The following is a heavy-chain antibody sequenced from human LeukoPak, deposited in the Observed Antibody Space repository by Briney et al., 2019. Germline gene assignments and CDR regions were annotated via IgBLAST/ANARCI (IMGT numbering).Heavy chain of an antibody. D-gene: IGHD6-13*01. CDR3: ARRSWYGDYYYMDV. CDR2: ISSSSSYI. Sequence: GGSLRLSCAASGFTFSSYSMNWVRQAPGKGLEWVASISSSSSYIYYADSVKGRFTISRDNAKNSLYLQMNSLRAEDTAVYYCARRSWYGDYYYMDVWGKGTTVTVSS. CDR1: GFTFSSYS. J-gene: IGHJ6*03. V-gene: IGHV3-21*01.